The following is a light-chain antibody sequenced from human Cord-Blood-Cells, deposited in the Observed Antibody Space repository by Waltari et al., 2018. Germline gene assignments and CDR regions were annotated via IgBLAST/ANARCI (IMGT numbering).Light chain of an antibody. V-gene: IGLV3-1*01. Sequence: SYELTQPPSVSVSPGPTASITCSGDKLGDKYACWYQHKPGQSPVLVSYQDSKRPAGILVRFSGSNAGNTATLTISGTQAMDEADYYCKAWDSSIVVFGGGTKLTVL. CDR1: KLGDKY. CDR3: KAWDSSIVV. J-gene: IGLJ2*01. CDR2: QDS.